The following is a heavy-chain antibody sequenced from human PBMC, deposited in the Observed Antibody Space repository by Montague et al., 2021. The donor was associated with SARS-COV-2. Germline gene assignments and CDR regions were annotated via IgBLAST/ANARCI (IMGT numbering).Heavy chain of an antibody. CDR1: GVSISSYY. J-gene: IGHJ6*02. D-gene: IGHD2-2*01. CDR2: IYYSGST. Sequence: SETLSLTCTVSGVSISSYYWIWIRQPPGKGLEWIGYIYYSGSTNYNPSLKSRATISVDTSKNQFSVKLSSVTAADTAVYYCAQTSGGAYYYPMDVWGQGTLVPVSS. CDR3: AQTSGGAYYYPMDV. V-gene: IGHV4-59*01.